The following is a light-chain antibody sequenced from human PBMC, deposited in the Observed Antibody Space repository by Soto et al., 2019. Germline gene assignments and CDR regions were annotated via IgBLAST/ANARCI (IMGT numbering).Light chain of an antibody. CDR2: DAS. Sequence: EIVLTQSPATLSLSPGERATLSCRASQSVSIYLAWYQQKPGQAPRLLIYDASNMATGIPARFSGSGSGTDFTLTISSLEPEDFAVYYCQQRYIWPPLTFGGGTKVEIK. CDR3: QQRYIWPPLT. J-gene: IGKJ4*01. CDR1: QSVSIY. V-gene: IGKV3-11*01.